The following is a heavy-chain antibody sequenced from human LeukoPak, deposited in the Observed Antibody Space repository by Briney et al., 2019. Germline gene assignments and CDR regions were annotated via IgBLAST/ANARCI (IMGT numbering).Heavy chain of an antibody. D-gene: IGHD3-22*01. V-gene: IGHV4-34*01. Sequence: SETLSLTCAVHGGSSRNYYWSWIRQPPGKGLEWIGENNHSGSTKYNPSLKSRVTISVDRSKNQFSLKLRSVTAADTAVYYCARGPDFYDSSGYYPIWGQGTLVTVSS. CDR1: GGSSRNYY. J-gene: IGHJ4*02. CDR3: ARGPDFYDSSGYYPI. CDR2: NNHSGST.